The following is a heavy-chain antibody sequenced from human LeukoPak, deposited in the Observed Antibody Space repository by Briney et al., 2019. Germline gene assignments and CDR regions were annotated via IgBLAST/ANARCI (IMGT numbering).Heavy chain of an antibody. CDR3: ATLHKELDY. CDR1: GFTFSSYG. V-gene: IGHV3-30*03. CDR2: ISYDGSNK. Sequence: PGGSLRLSCAASGFTFSSYGMHWVRQAPGKGLEWVAVISYDGSNKYYADSVKGRFTISRDNAKNSLYLQMNSLRADDTAVYYCATLHKELDYWGQGTLVTVSS. J-gene: IGHJ4*02. D-gene: IGHD1-26*01.